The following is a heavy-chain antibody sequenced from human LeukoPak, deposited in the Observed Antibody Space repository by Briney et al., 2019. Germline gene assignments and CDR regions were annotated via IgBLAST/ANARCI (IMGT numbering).Heavy chain of an antibody. V-gene: IGHV3-30*18. J-gene: IGHJ4*02. D-gene: IGHD5-18*01. CDR2: ISYDGSNK. Sequence: PGGSLRLSCAASGFTFSSYGMHWVRQAPGKGLEWVAVISYDGSNKYYADSVKGRFTISRDNSKNTLYLQMNSLRAEDTAVYYCAKDLVRGYSYGCPDYWGQGTLVTVSS. CDR1: GFTFSSYG. CDR3: AKDLVRGYSYGCPDY.